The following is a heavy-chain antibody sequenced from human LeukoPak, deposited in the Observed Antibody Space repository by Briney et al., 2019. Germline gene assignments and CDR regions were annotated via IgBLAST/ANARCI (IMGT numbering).Heavy chain of an antibody. CDR1: GGSISSYY. Sequence: SETLSLTCTVSGGSISSYYWSWIRQPPGKGLEWIGYIYYSGSTNYNPSLKSRVTISADTSKNQFSLKLTSVTAADTVVYYCAREYYGSGSYVIDYWGQGTLVTVSS. J-gene: IGHJ4*02. CDR2: IYYSGST. D-gene: IGHD3-10*01. V-gene: IGHV4-59*01. CDR3: AREYYGSGSYVIDY.